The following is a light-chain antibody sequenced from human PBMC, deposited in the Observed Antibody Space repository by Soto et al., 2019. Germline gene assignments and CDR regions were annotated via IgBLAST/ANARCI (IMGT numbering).Light chain of an antibody. CDR2: AAS. V-gene: IGKV1-39*01. CDR3: QQYNNWPPT. Sequence: DIQMTQSPSSLSASVGDRVTITCXASQSISSYLNWYQQKPGKAPKLLIYAASSLQSGVPARFSGSGSGTEFTLTISSLQSEDFAVYYCQQYNNWPPTFGQGTKADI. CDR1: QSISSY. J-gene: IGKJ1*01.